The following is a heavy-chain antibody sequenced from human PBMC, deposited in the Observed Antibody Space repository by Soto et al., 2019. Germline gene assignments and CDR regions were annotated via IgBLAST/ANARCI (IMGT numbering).Heavy chain of an antibody. Sequence: GASVKVSCKASGYTFTSYAMHWVRQAPGQRLEWMGWINAGNGNTKYSQKFQGRVTITRDTSASTVYMELSSLRSEDTAVYYCARVPVVVAELLKSRPRRQAMENWFDPWGQGTLVTVSS. D-gene: IGHD2-15*01. J-gene: IGHJ5*02. CDR3: ARVPVVVAELLKSRPRRQAMENWFDP. CDR2: INAGNGNT. CDR1: GYTFTSYA. V-gene: IGHV1-3*01.